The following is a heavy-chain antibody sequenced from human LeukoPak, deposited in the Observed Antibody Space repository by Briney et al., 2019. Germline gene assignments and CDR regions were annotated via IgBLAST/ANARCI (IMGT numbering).Heavy chain of an antibody. D-gene: IGHD4-17*01. CDR2: IYPGDSDT. CDR1: GYSFTSYW. J-gene: IGHJ4*02. CDR3: ARTFAGTTVTTLSPEY. V-gene: IGHV5-51*01. Sequence: GESLKISCKGSGYSFTSYWIGWVRQMPGKGLEWMGIIYPGDSDTRYSPSFQGQVTISADKSISTAYLQWSSLKASDTAMYYCARTFAGTTVTTLSPEYWGQGTLATVSS.